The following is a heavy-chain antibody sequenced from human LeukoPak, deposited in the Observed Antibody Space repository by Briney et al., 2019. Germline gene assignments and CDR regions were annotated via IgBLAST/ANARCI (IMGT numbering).Heavy chain of an antibody. D-gene: IGHD4-23*01. J-gene: IGHJ4*02. CDR3: ARDRTVGTTPIFDY. Sequence: SETLSLTCAVYGGSFSGYYWSWIRQPPGKGLEWIGEINHSGSTNYNPSLKGRVTISVDTSKNQFSLKLSSVTAADTAVYYCARDRTVGTTPIFDYWGQGTLVTVSS. V-gene: IGHV4-34*01. CDR1: GGSFSGYY. CDR2: INHSGST.